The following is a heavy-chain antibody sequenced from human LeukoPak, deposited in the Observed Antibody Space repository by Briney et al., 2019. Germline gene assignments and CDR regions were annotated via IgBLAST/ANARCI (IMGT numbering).Heavy chain of an antibody. CDR2: INPGGGST. CDR3: SRDRTHYYESSGYYSRWEY. Sequence: ASVKVSCKASGYTFTSYFMYWVRQAPGQGLEWMGLINPGGGSTRCARQFQGRVTMTRDTSTSTIYMELSSLRSEDTAMYYCSRDRTHYYESSGYYSRWEYWGQGTLVTVSS. CDR1: GYTFTSYF. D-gene: IGHD3-22*01. V-gene: IGHV1-46*01. J-gene: IGHJ4*02.